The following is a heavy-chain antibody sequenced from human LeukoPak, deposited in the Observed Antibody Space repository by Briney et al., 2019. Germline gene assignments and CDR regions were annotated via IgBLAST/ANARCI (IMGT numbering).Heavy chain of an antibody. CDR1: GGSFSGYY. CDR3: AREIVVVVAATRLSYYYGMDV. CDR2: INHSGST. D-gene: IGHD2-15*01. J-gene: IGHJ6*02. V-gene: IGHV4-34*01. Sequence: SETLSLTCAVYGGSFSGYYWSWIRQPPGKGLEWIGEINHSGSTNYNPSLKSRVTISVDTSKNQFPLKLSSVTAADTAVYYCAREIVVVVAATRLSYYYGMDVWGQGTTVTVSS.